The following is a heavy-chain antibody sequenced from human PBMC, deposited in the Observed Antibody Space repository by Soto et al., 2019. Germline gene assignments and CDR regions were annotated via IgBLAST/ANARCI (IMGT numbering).Heavy chain of an antibody. J-gene: IGHJ4*02. CDR2: MYISGSA. Sequence: QVQLQESGPGLVKPSETLSLTCTVSGGSITSYYWSWIRQPPGEGLEWIGYMYISGSANYNPSLKRRVTILVDTSKNQYSLSLSSVTAADTAVYYCARDRVGATSGHFYYWGQGILVTVSS. CDR1: GGSITSYY. D-gene: IGHD1-26*01. CDR3: ARDRVGATSGHFYY. V-gene: IGHV4-59*01.